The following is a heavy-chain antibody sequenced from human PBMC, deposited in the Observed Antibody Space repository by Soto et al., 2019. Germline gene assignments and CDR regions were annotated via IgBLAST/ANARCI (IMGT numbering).Heavy chain of an antibody. V-gene: IGHV1-2*02. Sequence: ASVKVSCKASGYIFTGYYMHWVRQAPGQGLEWMGWINPNSGGTNYAQKFQGRVTMTRDTSISTAYMELSRLRSDDTAVYYCARDLSSSSPAFDYWGQGTLVTVS. CDR1: GYIFTGYY. D-gene: IGHD6-6*01. CDR3: ARDLSSSSPAFDY. CDR2: INPNSGGT. J-gene: IGHJ4*02.